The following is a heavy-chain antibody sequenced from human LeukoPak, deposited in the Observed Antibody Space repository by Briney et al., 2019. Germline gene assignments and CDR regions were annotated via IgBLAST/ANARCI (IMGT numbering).Heavy chain of an antibody. Sequence: GGSLRLSCAASGFTVNDAWMSWVRQAPGKGLEWVGRIKNRTGGGSTDYAAPVKGRFTSSRDDSKNTLYLQMTSLKPEDTAVYYCASADPWLPVKEITFWGQGTLVTVSS. CDR3: ASADPWLPVKEITF. D-gene: IGHD5-12*01. CDR2: IKNRTGGGST. CDR1: GFTVNDAW. J-gene: IGHJ4*02. V-gene: IGHV3-15*01.